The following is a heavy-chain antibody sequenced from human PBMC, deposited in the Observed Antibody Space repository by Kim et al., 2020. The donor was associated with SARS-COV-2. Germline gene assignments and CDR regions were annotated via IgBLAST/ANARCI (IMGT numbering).Heavy chain of an antibody. D-gene: IGHD5-12*01. CDR3: ARGGTIVDIVATISGPPTNWFDR. CDR2: INHSGST. V-gene: IGHV4-34*01. Sequence: SETLSLTCAVYGGSFSGYYWSWIRQPPGKGLEWIGEINHSGSTNYNPSLKSRVTISVDTSKNQFSLKLSSVTAADTAVYYCARGGTIVDIVATISGPPTNWFDRWGQGTLVTVSS. J-gene: IGHJ5*02. CDR1: GGSFSGYY.